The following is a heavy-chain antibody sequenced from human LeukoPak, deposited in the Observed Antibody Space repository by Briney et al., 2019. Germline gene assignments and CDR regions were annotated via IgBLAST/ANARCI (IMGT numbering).Heavy chain of an antibody. Sequence: GGSLRLSCAASGFTFSSYAMSWVRQAPGKGLEWVSAISGSGGSTYYADPVKGRFTISRDNSKNTLYLQMNSLRAEDTAVYYCAKAISPVGVSFDYWGQGTLVTVSS. CDR2: ISGSGGST. CDR3: AKAISPVGVSFDY. D-gene: IGHD1-26*01. V-gene: IGHV3-23*01. CDR1: GFTFSSYA. J-gene: IGHJ4*02.